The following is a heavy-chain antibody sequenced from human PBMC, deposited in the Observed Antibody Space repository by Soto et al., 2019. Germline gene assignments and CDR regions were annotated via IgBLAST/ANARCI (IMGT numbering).Heavy chain of an antibody. V-gene: IGHV3-49*03. CDR2: IRSKGYGGTT. J-gene: IGHJ6*02. CDR3: ASLTSWSQEYYYGMDV. Sequence: GGSLRLSCTGSGFTFGDFGMSWFRQAPGKGLEWLSFIRSKGYGGTTESAASVRGRFITSRDDSESIAYLQMNSLKTEDTAVYYCASLTSWSQEYYYGMDVWGQGTTVTVSS. CDR1: GFTFGDFG. D-gene: IGHD2-2*01.